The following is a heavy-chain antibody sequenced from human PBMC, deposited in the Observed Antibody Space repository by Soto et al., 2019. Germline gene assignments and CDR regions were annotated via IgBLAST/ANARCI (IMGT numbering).Heavy chain of an antibody. CDR1: GDSISSGSFY. D-gene: IGHD5-18*01. V-gene: IGHV4-31*03. Sequence: QVQLQESGPGLVKPSQTLSLTCTVSGDSISSGSFYWSWIRQHPGKGLEWIGYINYSGSTYYNPSLKSRVTISVDTSKDQFALNLISVTAADTAVYYCARDGGSYGRTYYFDYWGQGTLVTVSS. J-gene: IGHJ4*02. CDR3: ARDGGSYGRTYYFDY. CDR2: INYSGST.